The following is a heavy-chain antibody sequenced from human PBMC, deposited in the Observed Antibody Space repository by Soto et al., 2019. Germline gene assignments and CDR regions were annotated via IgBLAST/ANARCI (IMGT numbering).Heavy chain of an antibody. CDR3: ARAELGVVVRFGGAFDI. V-gene: IGHV1-69*12. CDR2: IIPIFGTA. J-gene: IGHJ3*02. Sequence: QVQLVQSGAEVKKPGSSVKVSCKASGGTFSSYAISWVRQAPGQGLEWMGGIIPIFGTANYAQKFQGRVTITADESTSTAYMELSSLRSEDTAVYYCARAELGVVVRFGGAFDIWGQGTMVTVSS. CDR1: GGTFSSYA. D-gene: IGHD2-15*01.